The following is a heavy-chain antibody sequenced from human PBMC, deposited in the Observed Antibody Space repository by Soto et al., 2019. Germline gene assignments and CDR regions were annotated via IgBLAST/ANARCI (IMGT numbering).Heavy chain of an antibody. CDR3: ARQIYDSDNGPNSQYYFAS. V-gene: IGHV5-10-1*01. CDR1: GYSFAGYW. CDR2: IDPSDSQT. D-gene: IGHD3-22*01. Sequence: GESLKISCKGSGYSFAGYWITWVRQQPGKGLEWMGRIDPSDSQTYYSPSFRGHVTISATKSITTVFLQWGSLRASDTAMYYCARQIYDSDNGPNSQYYFASWGQGTLVTGSS. J-gene: IGHJ4*02.